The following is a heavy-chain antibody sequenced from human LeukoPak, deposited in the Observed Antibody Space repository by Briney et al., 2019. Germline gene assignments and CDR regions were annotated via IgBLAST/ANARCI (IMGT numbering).Heavy chain of an antibody. CDR2: IYWDDDK. Sequence: SGPTLVKPTQTLTLTCTFSGFSLSTSGVGVGWIRQPPGKALEWLALIYWDDDKRYSPSLKSRLTITKDTSKNQVVLTMTNMDPVDTATYYCAHLSYPAGNARYFDWFGFDPWGQGTLVTVSS. D-gene: IGHD3-9*01. CDR1: GFSLSTSGVG. CDR3: AHLSYPAGNARYFDWFGFDP. J-gene: IGHJ5*02. V-gene: IGHV2-5*02.